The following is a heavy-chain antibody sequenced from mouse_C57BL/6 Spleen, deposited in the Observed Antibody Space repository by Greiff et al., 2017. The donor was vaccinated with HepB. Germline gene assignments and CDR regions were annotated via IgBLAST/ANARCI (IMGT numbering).Heavy chain of an antibody. V-gene: IGHV1-26*01. D-gene: IGHD4-1*01. CDR1: GYTFTDYY. CDR2: INPNNGGT. Sequence: EVQLQQSGPELVKPGASVKISCKASGYTFTDYYMNWVKQSHGKSLEWIGDINPNNGGTSYNQKFKGKATLTVDKSSSTAYMELRSLTSEDSAVYYCASLSNWDGYWGQGTTLTVSS. CDR3: ASLSNWDGY. J-gene: IGHJ2*01.